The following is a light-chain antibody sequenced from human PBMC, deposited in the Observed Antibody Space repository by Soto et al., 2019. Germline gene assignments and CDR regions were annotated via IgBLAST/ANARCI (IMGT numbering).Light chain of an antibody. CDR1: QSVSSY. Sequence: EIVLTQSPATLSLSPGERATLSCRASQSVSSYLAWYQQKPGQAPSLLIYDASNRATGIPARFSGSGSGTDLPLTINSLEPEDFAVYYCKQRSNWPEIAFGQGTRREIK. V-gene: IGKV3-11*01. J-gene: IGKJ5*01. CDR2: DAS. CDR3: KQRSNWPEIA.